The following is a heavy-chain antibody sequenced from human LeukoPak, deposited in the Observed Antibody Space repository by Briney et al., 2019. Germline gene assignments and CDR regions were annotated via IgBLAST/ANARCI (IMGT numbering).Heavy chain of an antibody. D-gene: IGHD6-25*01. V-gene: IGHV4-39*02. CDR1: GGSISSGGYY. CDR2: VYYGRSP. Sequence: KPSQTLSLTCTVSGGSISSGGYYWAWIRQPPGKGLEWIGSVYYGRSPYFNPSLESRATISVDTSKNHFSLKMSSVTAADTAVYYCARSSGTGTFSYWGQGTLVTVSS. J-gene: IGHJ4*02. CDR3: ARSSGTGTFSY.